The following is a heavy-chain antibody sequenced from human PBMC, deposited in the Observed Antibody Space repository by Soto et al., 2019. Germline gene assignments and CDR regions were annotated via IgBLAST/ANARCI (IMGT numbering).Heavy chain of an antibody. J-gene: IGHJ6*03. Sequence: SETLSLTCAVYGGSFSGYYWSWIRQPPGKGLEWIGEINHSGSTNYNPSLKSRVTISVDTSKNQFSLKLSSVTAADTAVYYCARGRLDYDFWSGLNPYYYYMDVWGKGTKVTVSS. CDR1: GGSFSGYY. CDR3: ARGRLDYDFWSGLNPYYYYMDV. V-gene: IGHV4-34*01. D-gene: IGHD3-3*01. CDR2: INHSGST.